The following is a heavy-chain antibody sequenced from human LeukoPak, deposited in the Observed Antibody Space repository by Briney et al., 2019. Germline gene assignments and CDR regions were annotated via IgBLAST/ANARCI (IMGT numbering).Heavy chain of an antibody. V-gene: IGHV3-30*02. J-gene: IGHJ4*02. CDR2: IRNDGSTK. CDR3: VAVLMVYAINYLDY. D-gene: IGHD2-8*01. Sequence: PGGSLRLSCSASGFTFSTYGMHWVRQAPGKGLEWVAFIRNDGSTKYWADSVRGRFTTSRDNPKNTLYLQMNSLRTEDTAVYYCVAVLMVYAINYLDYWGQGTLVTVSS. CDR1: GFTFSTYG.